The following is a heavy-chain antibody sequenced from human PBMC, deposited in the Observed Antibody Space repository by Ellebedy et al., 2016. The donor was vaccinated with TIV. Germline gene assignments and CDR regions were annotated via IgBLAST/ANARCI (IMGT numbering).Heavy chain of an antibody. J-gene: IGHJ4*02. Sequence: AASVKVSCKASGYTFSGYYINWVRQAPGQGLEWMGRINPNSGGTDYAQKLQGRVTMTRDVSISTYYMDLRSLRSDDTAVYYCARVGPVAGAIDYWGQGTLVTVSS. CDR2: INPNSGGT. D-gene: IGHD6-19*01. V-gene: IGHV1-2*06. CDR3: ARVGPVAGAIDY. CDR1: GYTFSGYY.